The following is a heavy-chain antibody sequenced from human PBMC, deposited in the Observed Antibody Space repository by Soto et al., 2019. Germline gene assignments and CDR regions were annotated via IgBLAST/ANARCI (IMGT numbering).Heavy chain of an antibody. CDR2: ISYDGSNK. J-gene: IGHJ6*02. CDR1: GFTFSSYG. V-gene: IGHV3-30*18. Sequence: QVQLVESGGGVVQPGRSLRLSCAASGFTFSSYGMHWVRQAPGKGLEWVAVISYDGSNKYYADSVKGRVTISRDNSKNTLDVQMNGLRAEDTAVYYCAKERGYSYGPRPYYYYGMDVWGQGPTVTVSS. D-gene: IGHD5-18*01. CDR3: AKERGYSYGPRPYYYYGMDV.